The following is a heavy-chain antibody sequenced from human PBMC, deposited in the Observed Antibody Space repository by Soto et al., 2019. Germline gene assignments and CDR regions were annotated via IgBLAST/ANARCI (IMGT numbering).Heavy chain of an antibody. CDR2: IYYSGST. D-gene: IGHD2-2*01. J-gene: IGHJ1*01. CDR3: ARECRRPIVVVPAAIV. Sequence: XETLSLTCTVAGCSVSSGNYYWSWIRQPPGKGLEWIGYIYYSGSTNYNPSLKSRVTISVDTSKNQFSLKLSSVTAADTAVYYCARECRRPIVVVPAAIVWGQGPLVTVSS. CDR1: GCSVSSGNYY. V-gene: IGHV4-61*01.